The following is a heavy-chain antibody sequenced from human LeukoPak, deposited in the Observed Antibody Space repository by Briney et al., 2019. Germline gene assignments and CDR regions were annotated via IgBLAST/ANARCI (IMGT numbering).Heavy chain of an antibody. J-gene: IGHJ4*02. CDR1: GFTFSSYA. Sequence: GGSLRLSCAASGFTFSSYAMSWVRQAPGKGLEWVSAISGSGGSTYYADSVKGRFTISRDNSKNTLYLQMNSLRAEDTAVYYCATIVNSRGLYYFDYWGQGTLVTVSS. V-gene: IGHV3-23*01. CDR2: ISGSGGST. CDR3: ATIVNSRGLYYFDY. D-gene: IGHD3-10*01.